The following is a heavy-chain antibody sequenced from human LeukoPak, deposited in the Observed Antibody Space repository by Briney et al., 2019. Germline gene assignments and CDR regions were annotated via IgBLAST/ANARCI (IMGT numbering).Heavy chain of an antibody. CDR1: GFAFSSFA. J-gene: IGHJ4*02. Sequence: PGGSLRLSCAASGFAFSSFAMNWVRQVPGKGLEWVSGIGGSGGSTHYADSVKGRFTISRDNSKNTLYLQMNSLGAEDTAVYYCAKGWYDIVSGFGYWGQGTLVTVSS. CDR3: AKGWYDIVSGFGY. CDR2: IGGSGGST. V-gene: IGHV3-23*01. D-gene: IGHD3-9*01.